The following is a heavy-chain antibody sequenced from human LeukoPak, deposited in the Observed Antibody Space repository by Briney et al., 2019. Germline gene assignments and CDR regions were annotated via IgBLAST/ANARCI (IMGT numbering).Heavy chain of an antibody. Sequence: GGSLRLSCAASGFTFSRHWMSWVRPAPGKGLEWVANIKEDGSEKTYVDSVKGRFTISRDNAKNSLYLQINSLRAEDTAIYYCARRRIAVSARGGFDYWGQGTLVTVSS. V-gene: IGHV3-7*03. D-gene: IGHD6-19*01. CDR3: ARRRIAVSARGGFDY. CDR2: IKEDGSEK. J-gene: IGHJ4*02. CDR1: GFTFSRHW.